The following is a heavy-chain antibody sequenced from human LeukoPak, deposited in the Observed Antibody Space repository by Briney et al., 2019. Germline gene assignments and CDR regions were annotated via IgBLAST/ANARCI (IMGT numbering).Heavy chain of an antibody. D-gene: IGHD5-18*01. CDR3: AREGEIQLWLLSIGYFDL. V-gene: IGHV3-53*01. CDR1: GFTVSSNY. J-gene: IGHJ2*01. CDR2: IYSGGST. Sequence: GGSLRLSCAASGFTVSSNYMSWVRQAPGKGLEWVSVIYSGGSTYYADSVKGRFTISRDNAKNSLYLQMNSLRAEDTAVYYCAREGEIQLWLLSIGYFDLWGRGTLVTVSS.